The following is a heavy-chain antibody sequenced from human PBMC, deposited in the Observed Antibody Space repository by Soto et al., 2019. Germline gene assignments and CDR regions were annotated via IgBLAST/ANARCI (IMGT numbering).Heavy chain of an antibody. J-gene: IGHJ6*02. CDR3: ARDRPGIAAWGSYYGMDV. CDR1: GFTFSSYW. V-gene: IGHV3-7*03. D-gene: IGHD6-13*01. Sequence: EVQLVESGGGLVQPGGSLRLSCAASGFTFSSYWMSWVRQAPGKGLEWVANIKQDGSEKYYVDSVKGRFTISRDNAKNSLYLQMNSLRAEDTAVYYCARDRPGIAAWGSYYGMDVWGQGTTVTVSS. CDR2: IKQDGSEK.